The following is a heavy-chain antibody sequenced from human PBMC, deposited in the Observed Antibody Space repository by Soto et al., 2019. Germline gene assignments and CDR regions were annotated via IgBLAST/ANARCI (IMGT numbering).Heavy chain of an antibody. CDR3: AQDLALAASHGID. D-gene: IGHD6-19*01. CDR2: ISNDGRDK. J-gene: IGHJ3*01. CDR1: GFTFNNYG. V-gene: IGHV3-30*18. Sequence: VQLVESGGGVVQPGRSLRLSCAASGFTFNNYGIHWVRQAPGKGLEWVAAISNDGRDKYYADSVKGRLTISRDNSKNTVYLQMNSLRGEDTAVYYCAQDLALAASHGIDWGQGTMVNVSS.